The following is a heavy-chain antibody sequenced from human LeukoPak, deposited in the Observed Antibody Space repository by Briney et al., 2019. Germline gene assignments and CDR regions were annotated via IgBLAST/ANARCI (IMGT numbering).Heavy chain of an antibody. D-gene: IGHD1-26*01. CDR1: GYTFISYY. J-gene: IGHJ4*02. CDR2: INPSGGTT. CDR3: ARVDSGSYSYFDY. V-gene: IGHV1-46*01. Sequence: ASVKASCKASGYTFISYYMYWVRQAPGQGLEWMGIINPSGGTTTYAQKFQGRVTMTRDTSTSTVYMELSSLRSEDTAVYYCARVDSGSYSYFDYWGQGTLVTVSS.